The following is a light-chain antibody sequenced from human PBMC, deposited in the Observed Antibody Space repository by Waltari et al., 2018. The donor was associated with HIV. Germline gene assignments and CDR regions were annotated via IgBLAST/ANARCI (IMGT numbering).Light chain of an antibody. J-gene: IGLJ2*01. CDR2: KDT. V-gene: IGLV3-27*01. CDR1: VLSNHY. Sequence: SYELPQPSSVSVSPGQPARITCPGDVLSNHYARWLQQTPGQAPVLIIYKDTERPSGIPDRFSGSSAGTTVTLTISGAKVEDGADYYCYSATDNNLGVFGGGTKLTVL. CDR3: YSATDNNLGV.